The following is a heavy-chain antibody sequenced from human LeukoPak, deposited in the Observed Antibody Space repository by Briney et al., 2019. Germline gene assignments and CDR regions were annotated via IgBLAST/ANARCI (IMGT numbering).Heavy chain of an antibody. Sequence: SETLSLTCAVYGGSFSGYYWSWIRQPPGKGLEWIGEINHSGSTNYNPFLKSRVTISVDTSKNQFSLKLSSVTAADTAVYYCAREAMVTSPGAFDIWGQGTMVTVSS. CDR1: GGSFSGYY. CDR2: INHSGST. J-gene: IGHJ3*02. D-gene: IGHD5-18*01. CDR3: AREAMVTSPGAFDI. V-gene: IGHV4-34*01.